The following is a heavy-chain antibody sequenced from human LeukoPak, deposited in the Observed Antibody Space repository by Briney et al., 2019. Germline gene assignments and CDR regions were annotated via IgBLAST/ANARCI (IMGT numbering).Heavy chain of an antibody. D-gene: IGHD1-26*01. J-gene: IGHJ4*02. Sequence: ASVRVSCKTSGYTFTSYDTTWVRQAPGQGLEWMGWIITRNGNIKYAQNLQGRVTMTTDASTGTAYMELRSLRSDDTAVYYCGRDLYSGSSPVGYWGQGTLVTVSS. CDR1: GYTFTSYD. CDR2: IITRNGNI. V-gene: IGHV1-18*01. CDR3: GRDLYSGSSPVGY.